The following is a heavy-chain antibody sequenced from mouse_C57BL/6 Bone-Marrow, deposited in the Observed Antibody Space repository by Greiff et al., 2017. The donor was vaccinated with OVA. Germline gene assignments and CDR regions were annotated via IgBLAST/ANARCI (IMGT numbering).Heavy chain of an antibody. CDR2: IDPETGGT. V-gene: IGHV1-15*01. Sequence: QVQLQQSGAELVRPGASVTLSCKASGYTFTDYEMHWVKQTPVHGLEWIGAIDPETGGTAYNQKFKGKATLTADKSSSTAYMELRSLTSEDSAVYYGRGSGGYIWFAYWGQGTLVTVSA. J-gene: IGHJ3*01. D-gene: IGHD2-2*01. CDR3: RGSGGYIWFAY. CDR1: GYTFTDYE.